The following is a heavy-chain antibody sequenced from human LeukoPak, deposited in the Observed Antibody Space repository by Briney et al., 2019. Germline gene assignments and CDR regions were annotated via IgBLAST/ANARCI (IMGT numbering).Heavy chain of an antibody. J-gene: IGHJ3*02. CDR1: GGSFSGYY. D-gene: IGHD3-9*01. V-gene: IGHV4-34*01. Sequence: SETLSLTCAVYGGSFSGYYWSWIRQPPGKGLEWIGSIYYSGSTYYNPSLKSRVTISVDTSKNQFSLKLSSVTAADTAVYYCATQVLRYFGGAFDIWGQGTMVTVSS. CDR2: IYYSGST. CDR3: ATQVLRYFGGAFDI.